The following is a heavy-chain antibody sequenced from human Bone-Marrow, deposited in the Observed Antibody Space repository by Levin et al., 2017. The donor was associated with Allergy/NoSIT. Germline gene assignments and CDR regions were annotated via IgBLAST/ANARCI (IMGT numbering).Heavy chain of an antibody. CDR1: GFTFSDYS. J-gene: IGHJ3*01. V-gene: IGHV3-21*01. CDR3: VRGIIGDVRVAHKEAFDV. D-gene: IGHD2/OR15-2a*01. Sequence: GGSLRLSSIVSGFTFSDYSIYWVRQAPGKGLEWISSISSDSSDLYYADSVKGRFTISRDNAKNSLNLQVSSLRAEDTAVYHCVRGIIGDVRVAHKEAFDVWGQGTMVTVSS. CDR2: ISSDSSDL.